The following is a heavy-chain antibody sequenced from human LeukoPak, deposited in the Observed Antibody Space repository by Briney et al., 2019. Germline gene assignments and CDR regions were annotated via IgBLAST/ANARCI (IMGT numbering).Heavy chain of an antibody. J-gene: IGHJ6*03. CDR2: IYYSGST. D-gene: IGHD2/OR15-2a*01. Sequence: SETLSLTCTVSGGSISGSSYYWGWVRQPPGKGLEWIGSIYYSGSTYSNPSLKSRVTISVDTSKNQFSLKLSSLTAADTAVYYCAKRVITSYYYMDVWGKGTTVTVSS. V-gene: IGHV4-39*01. CDR3: AKRVITSYYYMDV. CDR1: GGSISGSSYY.